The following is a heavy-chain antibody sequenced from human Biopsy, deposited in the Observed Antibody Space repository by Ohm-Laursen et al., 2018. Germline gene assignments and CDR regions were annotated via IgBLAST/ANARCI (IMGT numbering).Heavy chain of an antibody. D-gene: IGHD3-9*01. Sequence: SVKVSCKASGYTFAGYYLHWVRQAPGHGLEWMGRINPNSGNANYAQSFQGRLTVTRDTSISTAYMELTSLTFDDTAIYYCARVPAYPSIDGYYGLDLWGQGTTVFVSS. CDR2: INPNSGNA. V-gene: IGHV1-2*02. J-gene: IGHJ6*02. CDR3: ARVPAYPSIDGYYGLDL. CDR1: GYTFAGYY.